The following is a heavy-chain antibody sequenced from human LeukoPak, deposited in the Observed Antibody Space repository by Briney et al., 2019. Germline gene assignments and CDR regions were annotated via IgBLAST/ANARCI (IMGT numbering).Heavy chain of an antibody. J-gene: IGHJ4*02. D-gene: IGHD5/OR15-5a*01. Sequence: GGSLRLSCAASGFTFSNYWMHWVRQAPGKGLVWVSRIKSDGRTTSYADSVKGRFTISRDNAKNTLYLQMNSLRPEDTAVYYCAKVSVNCWGQGTLVTVSS. CDR1: GFTFSNYW. CDR3: AKVSVNC. V-gene: IGHV3-74*01. CDR2: IKSDGRTT.